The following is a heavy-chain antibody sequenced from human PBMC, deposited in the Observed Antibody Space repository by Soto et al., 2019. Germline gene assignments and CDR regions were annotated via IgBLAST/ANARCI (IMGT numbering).Heavy chain of an antibody. D-gene: IGHD6-13*01. CDR2: ISSSSSYI. CDR1: GFTFSSYS. Sequence: GGSLRLSCAASGFTFSSYSRNWVRQAPGKGLEWVSSISSSSSYIYYADSVKGRFTISRDNAKNSLYLQMNSLRAEDTAVYYCARGYSSSLNAYYFDYWGQGTLVTVSS. J-gene: IGHJ4*02. V-gene: IGHV3-21*01. CDR3: ARGYSSSLNAYYFDY.